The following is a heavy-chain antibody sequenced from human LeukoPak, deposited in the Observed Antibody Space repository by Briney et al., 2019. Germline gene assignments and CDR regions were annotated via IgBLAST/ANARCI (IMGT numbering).Heavy chain of an antibody. CDR1: GFTFSSYW. V-gene: IGHV3-7*04. Sequence: PGGSLRLSCAASGFTFSSYWMSWVRQAPGKGLEWVANIKQDGSEKYYVDSVKGRFTISRDNAKNSLYLQMNSLRAEDTAVYYCARLRRWLQFRDAFDIWGQGTMVTVSS. CDR3: ARLRRWLQFRDAFDI. CDR2: IKQDGSEK. J-gene: IGHJ3*02. D-gene: IGHD5-24*01.